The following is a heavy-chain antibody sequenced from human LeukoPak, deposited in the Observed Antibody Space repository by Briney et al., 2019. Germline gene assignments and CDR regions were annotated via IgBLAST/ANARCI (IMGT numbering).Heavy chain of an antibody. CDR2: IYYSGST. CDR1: GGSISSYY. D-gene: IGHD4-17*01. CDR3: VRGPPDDYGDVEYFQH. V-gene: IGHV4-59*01. Sequence: SETLSLTCTVSGGSISSYYWSWIRQPPGKGLEWIGYIYYSGSTNYNPSLKSRVTISVDTSKNQFSLKLSSVTAADTAVYYCVRGPPDDYGDVEYFQHWGQGTLVTVSS. J-gene: IGHJ1*01.